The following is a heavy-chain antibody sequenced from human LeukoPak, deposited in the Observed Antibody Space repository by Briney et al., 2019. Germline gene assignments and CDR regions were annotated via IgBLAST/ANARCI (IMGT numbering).Heavy chain of an antibody. CDR3: ARRAGGYSHPHDY. CDR2: IHYDASEK. CDR1: GFTFSSYE. D-gene: IGHD4-23*01. J-gene: IGHJ4*02. V-gene: IGHV3-33*08. Sequence: GGSLRLSCAASGFTFSSYEMNWVRKAPGKGLEWVAFIHYDASEKKYADSVEGRFTISRDNSKNTVYLQMNSLRAEDTAVYYCARRAGGYSHPHDYWGQGTLVTVSS.